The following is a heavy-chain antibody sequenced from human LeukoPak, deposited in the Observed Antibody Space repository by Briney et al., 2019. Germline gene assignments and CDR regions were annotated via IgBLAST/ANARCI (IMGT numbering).Heavy chain of an antibody. V-gene: IGHV4-34*01. J-gene: IGHJ4*02. Sequence: PSETLSLTCAVYGGSFSGYYWSWIRQPPGKGLEWIGEINHSGSTNYNPSLKSRVTISVDTSKNQFSLKLSSVTAADTAVYYCARTGLWFGRRTYYFDYWGQGTLVTVSS. CDR3: ARTGLWFGRRTYYFDY. D-gene: IGHD3-10*01. CDR1: GGSFSGYY. CDR2: INHSGST.